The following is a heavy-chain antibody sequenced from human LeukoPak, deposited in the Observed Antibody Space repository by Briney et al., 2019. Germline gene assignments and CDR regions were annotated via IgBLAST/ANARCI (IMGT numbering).Heavy chain of an antibody. CDR3: AKQDIRSSAWYD. V-gene: IGHV3-7*05. CDR2: IKQDGSEE. D-gene: IGHD6-19*01. CDR1: GFPFTSSW. Sequence: GGSLRLSCAASGFPFTSSWMSWVRLPPGKGLEWVANIKQDGSEEYYVDSVKGRFTISRDNAKNSLYLQMNSLRAEDTAVYYCAKQDIRSSAWYDWGQGTLVTVSS. J-gene: IGHJ4*02.